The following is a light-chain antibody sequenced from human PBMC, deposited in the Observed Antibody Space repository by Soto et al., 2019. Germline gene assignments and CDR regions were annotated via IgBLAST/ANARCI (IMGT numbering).Light chain of an antibody. CDR3: AAWDDSLSGWV. CDR2: SNN. V-gene: IGLV1-47*02. CDR1: SSNIGSNF. Sequence: QSVLTQPPSASGTPGQRVTISCSGSSSNIGSNFVYWYQQFPGTAPKLLIYSNNQRPSGVPDRFSGSKSGTSASLAISGLPSEDEADYYCAAWDDSLSGWVFGGGTKVT. J-gene: IGLJ3*02.